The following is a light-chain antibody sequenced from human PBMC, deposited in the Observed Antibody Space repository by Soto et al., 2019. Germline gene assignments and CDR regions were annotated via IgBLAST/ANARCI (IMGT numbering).Light chain of an antibody. CDR1: QSISDS. J-gene: IGKJ2*01. CDR2: KAS. Sequence: DIQMTQSPSTLSAFVGDRVTITCRASQSISDSLAWYQQKPGKAPKLLIYKASNRESGIPSRFSGSGSGTDFALTFSSLQPEDFAAYYCQQYKSLPQTFGQGTKLDIK. V-gene: IGKV1-5*03. CDR3: QQYKSLPQT.